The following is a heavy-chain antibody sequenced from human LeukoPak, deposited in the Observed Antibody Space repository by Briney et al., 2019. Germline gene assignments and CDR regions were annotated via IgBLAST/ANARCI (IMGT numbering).Heavy chain of an antibody. J-gene: IGHJ6*03. CDR1: GFTFSSYG. CDR2: ISYDGSNK. Sequence: GWSLRLSCAASGFTFSSYGMHWVRQAPGKGLEWVAVISYDGSNKYYADSVKGRFTISRDNSKNTLYLQMNSLRAEDTAVYYCAKVPAARKAYYYMDVWGKGTTVTVSS. V-gene: IGHV3-30*18. CDR3: AKVPAARKAYYYMDV. D-gene: IGHD2-2*01.